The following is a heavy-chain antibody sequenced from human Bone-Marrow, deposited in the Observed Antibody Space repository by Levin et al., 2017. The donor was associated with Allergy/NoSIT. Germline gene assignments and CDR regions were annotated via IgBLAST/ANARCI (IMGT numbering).Heavy chain of an antibody. D-gene: IGHD5-12*01. J-gene: IGHJ6*03. CDR3: SRGYSGYDSSGSYYYYMDV. V-gene: IGHV4-4*01. CDR2: IDHSGNF. Sequence: GSLRLSCTVSGDSIRSNNWWSWVRQNPGKGLEWIGEIDHSGNFNYKPSLKSRVSFSVDKSKHQFSLKLTSVTAADTAVYFCSRGYSGYDSSGSYYYYMDVWGKGTTVTV. CDR1: GDSIRSNNW.